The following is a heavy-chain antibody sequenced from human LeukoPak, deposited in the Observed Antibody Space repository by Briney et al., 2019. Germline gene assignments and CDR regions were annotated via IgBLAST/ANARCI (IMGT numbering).Heavy chain of an antibody. CDR2: ISGSGGST. D-gene: IGHD2-2*01. J-gene: IGHJ3*02. CDR3: AKVPIVVVPGGAFDI. Sequence: GGSLRLSCEASGFTFSTYGMHWVRQAPGKGLEWVSAISGSGGSTYYADSVKGRFTISGDNSKNTLYLQMNSLRAEDTAVYYCAKVPIVVVPGGAFDIWGQGTMVTVSS. V-gene: IGHV3-23*01. CDR1: GFTFSTYG.